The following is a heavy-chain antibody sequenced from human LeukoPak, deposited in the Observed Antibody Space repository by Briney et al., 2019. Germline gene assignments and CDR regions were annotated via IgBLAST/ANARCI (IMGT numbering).Heavy chain of an antibody. CDR3: AKDRYSYGQEFDY. CDR1: GFTVSSNY. CDR2: IYSGGST. Sequence: GGSLRLSCAASGFTVSSNYMSWVRQAPGKGLEWVSVIYSGGSTYYADSVKGRFTISRDNSKNTLYLQMNSLRAEDTAVYYCAKDRYSYGQEFDYWGQGTLVTVSS. J-gene: IGHJ4*02. D-gene: IGHD5-18*01. V-gene: IGHV3-66*01.